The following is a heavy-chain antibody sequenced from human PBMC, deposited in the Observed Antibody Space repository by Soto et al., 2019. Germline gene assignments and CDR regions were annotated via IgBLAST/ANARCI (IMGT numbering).Heavy chain of an antibody. D-gene: IGHD3-9*01. CDR2: IPYDGSNK. V-gene: IGHV3-30*18. Sequence: PGGSLRLSCAASGFTFSSYGMHWVRQAPGKGLEWVAVIPYDGSNKYYADSVKGRFTISRDNSKNTLYLQMNSLRAEDTAVYYCAKDRTVLRYFDWLNSQVHYYYGMDVWGQGTKVTVSS. CDR1: GFTFSSYG. CDR3: AKDRTVLRYFDWLNSQVHYYYGMDV. J-gene: IGHJ6*02.